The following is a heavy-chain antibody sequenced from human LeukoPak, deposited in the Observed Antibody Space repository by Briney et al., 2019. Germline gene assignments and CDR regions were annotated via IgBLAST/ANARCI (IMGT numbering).Heavy chain of an antibody. D-gene: IGHD2-15*01. CDR2: ISAYNGNT. J-gene: IGHJ5*02. CDR3: ARTLGYCSGGSCPGDWLDP. V-gene: IGHV1-18*01. Sequence: ASVKVSCKASGYTFTSYGISWVRQAPGQGLEWMGWISAYNGNTNYAQKLQGRVTMTTDTSTSTAYMELRSLRSDDTAVYYCARTLGYCSGGSCPGDWLDPWGQGTLVTVSS. CDR1: GYTFTSYG.